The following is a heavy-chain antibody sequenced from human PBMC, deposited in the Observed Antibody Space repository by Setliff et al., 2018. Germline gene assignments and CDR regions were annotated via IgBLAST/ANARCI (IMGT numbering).Heavy chain of an antibody. Sequence: PGGSLRLSCAASGFTFSRYWMGWVRQAPGMGPEWLANIKQDGSDIKYVDSVKGRFTISRDNAKNSLYLQMNNLRAEDTAVYHCARGARLYETDHHYYGWLDPWGQGTLVTVSS. CDR2: IKQDGSDI. D-gene: IGHD3-22*01. CDR3: ARGARLYETDHHYYGWLDP. J-gene: IGHJ5*02. CDR1: GFTFSRYW. V-gene: IGHV3-7*01.